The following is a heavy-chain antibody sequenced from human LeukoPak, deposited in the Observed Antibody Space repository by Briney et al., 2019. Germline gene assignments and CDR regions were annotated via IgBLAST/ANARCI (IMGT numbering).Heavy chain of an antibody. Sequence: ASVKVSCKASGYTFTSYDINWVRQATGQGLEWMGWMNPNSGNTGYAQKFQGRVTISRNTSISTAYMELSSLRSEDTAVYYCARVSYSSSWWDDLYYYYMDVWGKGTTVTISS. V-gene: IGHV1-8*03. CDR3: ARVSYSSSWWDDLYYYYMDV. D-gene: IGHD6-13*01. CDR2: MNPNSGNT. CDR1: GYTFTSYD. J-gene: IGHJ6*03.